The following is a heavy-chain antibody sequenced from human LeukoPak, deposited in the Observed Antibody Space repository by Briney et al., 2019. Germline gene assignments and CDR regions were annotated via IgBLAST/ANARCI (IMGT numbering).Heavy chain of an antibody. CDR1: EFTFGSYW. V-gene: IGHV3-7*03. CDR2: INRDGSKN. D-gene: IGHD2-21*02. J-gene: IGHJ3*01. CDR3: ARDSSPYCGDDCYFDAFDL. Sequence: GGSLRLSCAASEFTFGSYWMTWVRQAPGKGLEWVANINRDGSKNHFVDSVKGRFTISRDDAKNFLYLQMNSLRAEDTAVYFCARDSSPYCGDDCYFDAFDLWGQGTMVTVSS.